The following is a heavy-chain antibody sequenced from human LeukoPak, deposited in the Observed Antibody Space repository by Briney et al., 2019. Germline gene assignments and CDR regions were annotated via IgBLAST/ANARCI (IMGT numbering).Heavy chain of an antibody. J-gene: IGHJ6*02. D-gene: IGHD6-19*01. CDR2: VHTSGST. V-gene: IGHV4-4*07. CDR3: ARAMGAVAATGDFYYYGLDV. CDR1: GDSVRRYY. Sequence: SETLSLTCTVSGDSVRRYYWGWIRQPAGKGLEWIGRVHTSGSTNHNPSLKSRLSMSVDTSENQFSLRLTSVTAADTAVYYCARAMGAVAATGDFYYYGLDVWGQGTTVTVSS.